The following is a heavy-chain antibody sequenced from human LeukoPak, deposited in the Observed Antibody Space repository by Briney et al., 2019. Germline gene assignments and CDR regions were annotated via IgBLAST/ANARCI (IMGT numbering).Heavy chain of an antibody. Sequence: GGSLRLSCAASGFRFSDYCMNWIRQAPGEGLKWVSYISSTGGTTFYADSVKGRFTISRDNAKNSLYLQMNSLRAEDTAVYYCERGPFGGSPPRGFPHGAQGPLVTVSS. CDR2: ISSTGGTT. J-gene: IGHJ1*01. D-gene: IGHD3-22*01. CDR1: GFRFSDYC. CDR3: ERGPFGGSPPRGFPH. V-gene: IGHV3-11*04.